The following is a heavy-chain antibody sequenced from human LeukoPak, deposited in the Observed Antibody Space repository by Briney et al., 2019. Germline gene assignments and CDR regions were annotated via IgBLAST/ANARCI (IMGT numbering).Heavy chain of an antibody. J-gene: IGHJ4*02. V-gene: IGHV4-39*01. Sequence: SETLSLTCTVSGGSISSSRYYWGWIRQPPGKGLEWIGSIYYSGSTYYNPSLKSRVTISVDTSKNQFSLKLSSVTAADTAVYYCARSLILTGYFGYWGQGTLVTVSS. CDR3: ARSLILTGYFGY. CDR1: GGSISSSRYY. D-gene: IGHD3-9*01. CDR2: IYYSGST.